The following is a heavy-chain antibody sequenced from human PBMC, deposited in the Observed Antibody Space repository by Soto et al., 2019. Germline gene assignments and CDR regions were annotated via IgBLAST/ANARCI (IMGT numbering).Heavy chain of an antibody. D-gene: IGHD4-17*01. CDR3: ARDLSTTGDYLSSNWFDP. J-gene: IGHJ5*02. CDR1: GYTFTSYY. Sequence: ASVKVSCKASGYTFTSYYMHWVRQAPGQGLEWIGIINPSGGSTSYAQKFQGRVTMTRDTSTSTVYMELSSLRSEDTAVYYCARDLSTTGDYLSSNWFDPWGQGTLVTVSS. CDR2: INPSGGST. V-gene: IGHV1-46*01.